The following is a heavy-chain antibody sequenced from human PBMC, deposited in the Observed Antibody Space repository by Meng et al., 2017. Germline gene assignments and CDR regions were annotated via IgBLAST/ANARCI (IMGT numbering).Heavy chain of an antibody. CDR3: ASEVQNSSGWYPLNYYYYYGMYV. Sequence: SVKVSCKASGGTFSSYAISWVRQAPGQGLEWMGGIIPIFGTANYAQKFQGRVTITADKSTSTAYMELSSLRSEDTAVYYCASEVQNSSGWYPLNYYYYYGMYVWGQGTTVTVSS. CDR1: GGTFSSYA. D-gene: IGHD6-19*01. CDR2: IIPIFGTA. J-gene: IGHJ6*02. V-gene: IGHV1-69*06.